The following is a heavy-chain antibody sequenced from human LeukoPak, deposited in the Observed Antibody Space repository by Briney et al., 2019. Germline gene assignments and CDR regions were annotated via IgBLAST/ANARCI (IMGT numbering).Heavy chain of an antibody. CDR1: GFTFSTYA. Sequence: SGGSLRLSCAASGFTFSTYAMSWVRQAPGKGLEWVSGISGGGEHTYYADSVKDRFTISRDNFKNTLYLEMNGLRADDTAVYHCAKEKKSGGWPLDYWGQGALVTVSS. D-gene: IGHD2-15*01. J-gene: IGHJ4*02. CDR2: ISGGGEHT. V-gene: IGHV3-23*01. CDR3: AKEKKSGGWPLDY.